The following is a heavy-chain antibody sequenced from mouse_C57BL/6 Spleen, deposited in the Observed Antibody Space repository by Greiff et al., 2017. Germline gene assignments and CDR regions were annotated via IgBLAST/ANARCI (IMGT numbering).Heavy chain of an antibody. J-gene: IGHJ2*01. V-gene: IGHV1-26*01. CDR1: GYTFTDYY. CDR2: INPNNGGT. D-gene: IGHD4-1*01. CDR3: AREELGRNFDY. Sequence: VQLQQSGPELVKPGASVKISCKASGYTFTDYYMNWVQQSHGKSLEWIGDINPNNGGTSYNQKFKGKATLTVDKSSSTAYMELRSLTSEDSAVYYCAREELGRNFDYWGQGTTLTVSS.